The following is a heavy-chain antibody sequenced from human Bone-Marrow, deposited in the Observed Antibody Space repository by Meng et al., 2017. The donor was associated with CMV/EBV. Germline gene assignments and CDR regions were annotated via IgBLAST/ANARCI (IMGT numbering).Heavy chain of an antibody. CDR3: ARDYARGSFGYCSSTSCNYYYYGMDV. V-gene: IGHV3-7*01. CDR1: GFTFRSFW. CDR2: VKEDGSQT. J-gene: IGHJ6*02. Sequence: GESLKISCAASGFTFRSFWMTWIRQAPGEGLEWVANVKEDGSQTFYVDSVKGRFTISRDNARNLLYLQMNSLRAEDTAVYYCARDYARGSFGYCSSTSCNYYYYGMDVWGQGTTVTVSS. D-gene: IGHD2-2*03.